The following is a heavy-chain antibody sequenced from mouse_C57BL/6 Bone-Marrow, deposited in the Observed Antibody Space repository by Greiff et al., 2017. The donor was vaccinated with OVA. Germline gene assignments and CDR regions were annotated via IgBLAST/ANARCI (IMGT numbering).Heavy chain of an antibody. CDR3: ARRAWFAN. CDR1: GYTFTSYG. V-gene: IGHV1-81*01. J-gene: IGHJ3*01. Sequence: VQLQQSGAELARPGASVKLSCKASGYTFTSYGISWVKQSTGQGLEWIGEIYPRSGNTFYNEKFKGKATLTADKSSSTAYMELRGLTSEDSAVYVCARRAWFANWGQGTLVTVSA. CDR2: IYPRSGNT.